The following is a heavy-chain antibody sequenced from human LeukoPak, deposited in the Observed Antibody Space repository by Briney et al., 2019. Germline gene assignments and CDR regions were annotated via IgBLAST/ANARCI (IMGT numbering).Heavy chain of an antibody. V-gene: IGHV4-59*01. Sequence: PSETLSLTCTVSGGSISSYYWSWIRQPPGKGLEWIGYTYYSGSTNYNPSLKSRVTISVDTSKNQFSLKLSSVTAADTAVYYCARGGTVTTVLVDWGQGTLVTVSS. J-gene: IGHJ4*02. CDR3: ARGGTVTTVLVD. D-gene: IGHD4-17*01. CDR1: GGSISSYY. CDR2: TYYSGST.